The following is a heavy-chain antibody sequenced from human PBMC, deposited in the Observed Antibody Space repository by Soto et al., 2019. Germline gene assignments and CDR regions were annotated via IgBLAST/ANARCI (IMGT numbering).Heavy chain of an antibody. Sequence: ASVKVSCKASGYTLTGYYLHWVRQALGQGLEWMGWINPNSGGTNYAQKFQGWVTMTRDTSISTAYMELSRLRSDDTAVYYCARTSIAARYYYMDVWGKGTTVTVSS. CDR3: ARTSIAARYYYMDV. CDR2: INPNSGGT. D-gene: IGHD6-6*01. J-gene: IGHJ6*03. V-gene: IGHV1-2*04. CDR1: GYTLTGYY.